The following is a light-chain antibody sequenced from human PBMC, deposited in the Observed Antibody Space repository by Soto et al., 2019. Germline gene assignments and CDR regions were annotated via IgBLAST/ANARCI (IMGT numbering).Light chain of an antibody. V-gene: IGKV1-39*01. J-gene: IGKJ3*01. CDR1: QSINKN. Sequence: DMQMTQSPSSLSASVGDRVTITCRASQSINKNLNWFQQKPGKAPKLLIYGASNLHSGVPSRFSGSGSGTDFTLTIRSLQPEDFATYYCQMSYSRSTSAFGPGTKVDIK. CDR3: QMSYSRSTSA. CDR2: GAS.